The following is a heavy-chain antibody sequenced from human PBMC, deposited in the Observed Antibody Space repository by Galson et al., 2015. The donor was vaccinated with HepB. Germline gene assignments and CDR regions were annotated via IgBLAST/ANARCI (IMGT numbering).Heavy chain of an antibody. Sequence: SLRLSCAAPGFTFSSDAMSWVRQAPGKGLEWVSTITSSGSGTYYADSVKGRFTISRDRSKSTLYLQMISLRAEDTALYYCAKRSEYGDYKYWGQGTLVTVS. D-gene: IGHD4-17*01. V-gene: IGHV3-23*01. J-gene: IGHJ4*02. CDR3: AKRSEYGDYKY. CDR2: ITSSGSGT. CDR1: GFTFSSDA.